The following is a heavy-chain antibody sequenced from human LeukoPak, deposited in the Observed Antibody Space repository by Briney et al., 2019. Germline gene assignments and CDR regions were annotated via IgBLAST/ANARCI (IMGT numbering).Heavy chain of an antibody. Sequence: GGSLRLSCAASGFTFSNAWMSWVRQAPGKGLEWVGRIKSKTDGGTTDYAAPVKGRFTISRDDSKNTLYLQMNSLKTEDTAVYYCARAGSHWHYVYWGQGTVVTVSS. CDR3: ARAGSHWHYVY. CDR1: GFTFSNAW. D-gene: IGHD3-10*01. V-gene: IGHV3-15*07. CDR2: IKSKTDGGTT. J-gene: IGHJ4*02.